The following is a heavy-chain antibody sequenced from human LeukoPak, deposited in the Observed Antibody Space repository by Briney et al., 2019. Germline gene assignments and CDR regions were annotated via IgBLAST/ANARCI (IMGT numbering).Heavy chain of an antibody. J-gene: IGHJ4*02. CDR1: GGSVSSGSYY. CDR2: IYYSGST. Sequence: SETLSLTCTVSGGSVSSGSYYWSWIRQPPGKGLEWIGYIYYSGSTYYNPSLKSRVTISVDTSKNQFSLKLSSVTAADTAVYYCARTGYYDSLPDYWGQGTLVTVSS. D-gene: IGHD3-22*01. V-gene: IGHV4-61*01. CDR3: ARTGYYDSLPDY.